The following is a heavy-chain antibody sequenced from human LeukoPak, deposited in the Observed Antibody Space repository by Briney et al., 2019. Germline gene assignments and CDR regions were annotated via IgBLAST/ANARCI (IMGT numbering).Heavy chain of an antibody. D-gene: IGHD3-10*01. Sequence: SETLSLTCTVSGDSISSFYWSWIRHPAGKGLEWIGCIYTSGSPNYNPSLKSRVTISVDTPKNQFSLKLRAWTAADPALFYFGRHSGTTGEVKFDPWGQGTLVTVPS. V-gene: IGHV4-4*07. CDR2: IYTSGSP. CDR1: GDSISSFY. CDR3: GRHSGTTGEVKFDP. J-gene: IGHJ5*02.